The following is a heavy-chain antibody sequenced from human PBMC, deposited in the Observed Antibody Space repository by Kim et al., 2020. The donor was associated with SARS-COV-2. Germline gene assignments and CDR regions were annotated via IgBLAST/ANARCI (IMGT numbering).Heavy chain of an antibody. CDR1: GGSISSSSYY. V-gene: IGHV4-39*01. J-gene: IGHJ4*02. Sequence: SETLSLTCTVSGGSISSSSYYWGWIRQPPGKGLEWIGSIYYSGSTYYNPSLKSRVTISVDTSKNQFSLKLSSVTAADTAVYYCARRLVTMVREYDYCGQG. CDR2: IYYSGST. D-gene: IGHD3-10*01. CDR3: ARRLVTMVREYDY.